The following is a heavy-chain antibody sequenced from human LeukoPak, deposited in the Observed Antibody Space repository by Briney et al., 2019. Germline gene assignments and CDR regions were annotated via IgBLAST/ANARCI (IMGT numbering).Heavy chain of an antibody. Sequence: SETLSLTCAVYGGSFSGYYWIWIRQPPGKGLEWIGEINHSGSTNYNPSLKSRVTISVDTSKKQFSLKLSSVTAANTAVYYCARNRGATEASDYWGQGTLVTVSS. J-gene: IGHJ4*02. CDR3: ARNRGATEASDY. V-gene: IGHV4-34*01. CDR2: INHSGST. CDR1: GGSFSGYY. D-gene: IGHD1-14*01.